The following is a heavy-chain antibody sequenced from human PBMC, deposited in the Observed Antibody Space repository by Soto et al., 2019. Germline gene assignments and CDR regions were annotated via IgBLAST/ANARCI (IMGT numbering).Heavy chain of an antibody. D-gene: IGHD6-13*01. CDR1: GFSLKLSTNGDG. J-gene: IGHJ5*02. CDR2: IYWDDDK. CDR3: AQGIAAAGTPYNWFDP. Sequence: QITLKESGPTLVKPTQTLTLTCTFSGFSLKLSTNGDGVGWIRQPPGKALEGLAFIYWDDDKRYSPSLKSRLTITKDTSKNQVVLTMTNMDPVDTATYYCAQGIAAAGTPYNWFDPWGQGTLVTVSS. V-gene: IGHV2-5*02.